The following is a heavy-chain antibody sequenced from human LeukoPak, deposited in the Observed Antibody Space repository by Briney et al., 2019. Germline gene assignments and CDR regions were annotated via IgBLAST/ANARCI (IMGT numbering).Heavy chain of an antibody. CDR2: TIPIFGTA. CDR3: ARSRTGTTEGWFDP. Sequence: ASVKVSCKASGGTFSSYAISWVRQAPGQGLEWMGGTIPIFGTANYAQKFQGRVTITTDESTSTAYMELSSLRSEDTAVYYCARSRTGTTEGWFDPWGQGTLVTVSS. V-gene: IGHV1-69*05. D-gene: IGHD1-7*01. CDR1: GGTFSSYA. J-gene: IGHJ5*02.